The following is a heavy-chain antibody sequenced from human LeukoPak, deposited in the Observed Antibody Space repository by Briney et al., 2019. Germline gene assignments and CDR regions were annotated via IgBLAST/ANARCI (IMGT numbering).Heavy chain of an antibody. CDR3: ARVNSGSLYYFDY. J-gene: IGHJ4*02. CDR2: IYYSGST. Sequence: SETLSLTCTVSGDSISSSSYYWGWIRQPPGKGLEWIGSIYYSGSTYYNPSPKSRVTISVDTSKNQFSLNLSSVTAADTAVYYCARVNSGSLYYFDYWGQGTLVTVSS. V-gene: IGHV4-39*07. D-gene: IGHD3-22*01. CDR1: GDSISSSSYY.